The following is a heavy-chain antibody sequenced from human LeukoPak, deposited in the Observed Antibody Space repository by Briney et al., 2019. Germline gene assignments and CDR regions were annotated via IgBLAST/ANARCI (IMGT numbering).Heavy chain of an antibody. CDR3: ARDGSSWSHDAFDI. J-gene: IGHJ3*02. D-gene: IGHD6-13*01. CDR1: GGSISSYY. V-gene: IGHV4-4*07. Sequence: PSATLSLTCTVSGGSISSYYWSWIRQPAGKGLEWLVRIYTSGSTNYNPSLKSRVTMSVDTSKNQFFLKLSSVTAADTAVYYCARDGSSWSHDAFDIWGQGTMVTVSS. CDR2: IYTSGST.